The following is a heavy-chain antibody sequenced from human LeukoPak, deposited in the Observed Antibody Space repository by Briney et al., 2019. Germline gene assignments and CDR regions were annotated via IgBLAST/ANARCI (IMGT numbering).Heavy chain of an antibody. CDR2: ISGSGGST. CDR1: GFTFSSYA. Sequence: GGSLRLSCAASGFTFSSYAMSWVRQAPGKGLEWVSAISGSGGSTYYADSVKGRFTISRDNSKNTLYLQMNSLRAEDTAVYYCAKFPYYYGDYLNYYSYGMDVWGQGTTVTVSS. V-gene: IGHV3-23*01. J-gene: IGHJ6*02. CDR3: AKFPYYYGDYLNYYSYGMDV. D-gene: IGHD4-17*01.